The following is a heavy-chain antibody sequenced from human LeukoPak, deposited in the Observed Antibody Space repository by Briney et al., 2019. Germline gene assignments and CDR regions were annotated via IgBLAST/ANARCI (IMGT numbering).Heavy chain of an antibody. Sequence: GGSLRLSCIASGFTFGDYAMNWVRQAPGKGLEWVSSISSSSSYIYYADSVKGRFTISRDNAKNSLYLQMNSLRAEDAAVYYCARDPDTAMVQGYYFDYWGQGTLVTVSS. CDR3: ARDPDTAMVQGYYFDY. CDR2: ISSSSSYI. V-gene: IGHV3-21*01. J-gene: IGHJ4*02. CDR1: GFTFGDYA. D-gene: IGHD5-18*01.